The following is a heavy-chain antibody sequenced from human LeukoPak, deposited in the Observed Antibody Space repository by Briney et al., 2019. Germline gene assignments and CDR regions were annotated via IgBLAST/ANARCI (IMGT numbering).Heavy chain of an antibody. CDR3: ARIERTSYDDFWRGHYTCFYFDY. V-gene: IGHV3-7*01. Sequence: PGGSLRLSCAASGFTFSSYWMSWVRQAPGKGLEWVANIKQDGSEKYYVDSVKGRFTFSRDNAKNSLYLQMNSLRAEDTAVYYCARIERTSYDDFWRGHYTCFYFDYWGQGTLVTVSS. D-gene: IGHD3-3*01. J-gene: IGHJ4*02. CDR1: GFTFSSYW. CDR2: IKQDGSEK.